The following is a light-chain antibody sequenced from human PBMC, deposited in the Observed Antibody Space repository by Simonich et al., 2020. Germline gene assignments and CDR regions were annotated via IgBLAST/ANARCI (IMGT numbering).Light chain of an antibody. CDR2: EGS. CDR1: SREVGSYNL. Sequence: QSALTQPASVSGSPGQSITISCTGTSREVGSYNLVSWYQQHPGKAPKLMSYEGSKRPSGVSNRFSGSKSGNTASLTISGLQAEDEADYYCCSYAGSSTVVFGGGTKLTVL. V-gene: IGLV2-23*01. J-gene: IGLJ2*01. CDR3: CSYAGSSTVV.